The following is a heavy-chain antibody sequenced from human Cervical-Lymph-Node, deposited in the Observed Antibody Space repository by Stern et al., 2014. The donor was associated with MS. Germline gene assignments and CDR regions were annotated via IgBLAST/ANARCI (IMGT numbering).Heavy chain of an antibody. V-gene: IGHV4-30-2*01. J-gene: IGHJ3*01. CDR3: ARGGVIYTQDRNGFDV. Sequence: QVQLVQSGSGQAKPSQTLSLTCAVSGGSISSGGSSWNWIRQPPGKGLEWIGFIYHSGSTYYNPSLKGRVFISVDTSKNQFALNQRSVTAADTAVYYCARGGVIYTQDRNGFDVWGQGTMVTVSS. CDR1: GGSISSGGSS. CDR2: IYHSGST. D-gene: IGHD2-21*01.